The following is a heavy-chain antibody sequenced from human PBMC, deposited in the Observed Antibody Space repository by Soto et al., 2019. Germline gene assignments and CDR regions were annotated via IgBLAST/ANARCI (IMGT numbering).Heavy chain of an antibody. J-gene: IGHJ5*02. CDR1: GYSLTSYG. CDR3: ARDSLRFLEWLLRADYWFDP. D-gene: IGHD3-3*01. V-gene: IGHV1-18*01. CDR2: ISGHDGNT. Sequence: ASVKVSCKASGYSLTSYGISWVRQAPGQGLEWMGWISGHDGNTKYTQKLQGRVTVTTDTSTSTAYMDLRSLRSDDTAVYYCARDSLRFLEWLLRADYWFDPWGQGTLVTVSS.